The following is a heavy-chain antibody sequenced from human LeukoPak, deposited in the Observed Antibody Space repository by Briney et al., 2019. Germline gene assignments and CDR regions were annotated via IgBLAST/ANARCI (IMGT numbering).Heavy chain of an antibody. V-gene: IGHV3-23*01. CDR2: ISGSADS. CDR1: GGSFTGYY. J-gene: IGHJ4*02. Sequence: ETLSLTCAMYGGSFTGYYWSWIRQSPGRGLEWVAGISGSADSSYADSVKGRFTISRDNSKNTLYLQLNSLTGEDTAVYFCAKETGWSPLGEDDHWGQGILVSVSS. D-gene: IGHD3-16*01. CDR3: AKETGWSPLGEDDH.